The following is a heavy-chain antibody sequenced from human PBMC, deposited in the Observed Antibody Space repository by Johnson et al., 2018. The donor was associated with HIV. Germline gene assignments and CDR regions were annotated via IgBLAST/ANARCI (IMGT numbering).Heavy chain of an antibody. CDR3: ARDLVGVVAAAGPVGDASDI. J-gene: IGHJ3*02. D-gene: IGHD6-13*01. CDR1: GFTFSSYG. V-gene: IGHV3-33*01. Sequence: VQLVESGGGVVQPGRSLRLSCAASGFTFSSYGMHWVRQAPGKGLEWVAVIWYDGSNKYYADSVKGRFTISRDNAKNSLYLQMSSLRVEDTAVYYCARDLVGVVAAAGPVGDASDIWGQGTMVTVSS. CDR2: IWYDGSNK.